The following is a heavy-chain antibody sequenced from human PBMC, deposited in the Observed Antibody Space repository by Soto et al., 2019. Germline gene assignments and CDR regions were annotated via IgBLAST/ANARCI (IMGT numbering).Heavy chain of an antibody. CDR1: GFTFSNYG. V-gene: IGHV1-18*01. CDR2: VSANNGHT. CDR3: ERDIESVTAKHFFYYYDMDV. J-gene: IGHJ6*02. Sequence: ASVKVSCKASGFTFSNYGLNWVRQAPGQGLEWMGWVSANNGHTNYAQNLQGRVSMTTDTSTSTAYMELRGLTFDDTAVYYCERDIESVTAKHFFYYYDMDVWGQGTTVTVSS. D-gene: IGHD2-8*01.